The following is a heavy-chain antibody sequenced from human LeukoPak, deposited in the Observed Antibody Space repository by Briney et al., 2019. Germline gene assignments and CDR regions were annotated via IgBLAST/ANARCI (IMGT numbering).Heavy chain of an antibody. Sequence: SETLSLTCAVYGGSFSGYYWSWIRQPPGKGLEWIGEINHSGSTNYNPSLKSRVTISVDTSKNQFSLKLSFVTAADTAVYYCARGLAAAGTRYYYYGMDVWGQGTTVTVSS. V-gene: IGHV4-34*01. CDR2: INHSGST. D-gene: IGHD6-13*01. CDR1: GGSFSGYY. J-gene: IGHJ6*02. CDR3: ARGLAAAGTRYYYYGMDV.